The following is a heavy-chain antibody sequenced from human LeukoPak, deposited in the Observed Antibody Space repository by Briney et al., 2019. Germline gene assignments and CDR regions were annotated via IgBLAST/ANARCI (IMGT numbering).Heavy chain of an antibody. V-gene: IGHV1-69*13. Sequence: SVKVSCKAPGGTFSSYAISWVRQAPGQGLEWMGGIIPIFGTANYAQKFQGRVTITADESTSTAYMELSSLRSEDTAVYYCARRSMVRGVDYGMDAWGKGTTVTVSS. D-gene: IGHD3-10*01. J-gene: IGHJ6*04. CDR1: GGTFSSYA. CDR3: ARRSMVRGVDYGMDA. CDR2: IIPIFGTA.